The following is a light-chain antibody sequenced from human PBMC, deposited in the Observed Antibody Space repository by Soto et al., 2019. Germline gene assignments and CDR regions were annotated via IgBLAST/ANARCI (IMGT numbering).Light chain of an antibody. J-gene: IGKJ1*01. CDR3: QQSYSSSWT. CDR1: QSISKS. CDR2: GTS. V-gene: IGKV1-39*01. Sequence: DIQLTQSPSSLSASVGDRVTITCRASQSISKSLNWYQQKPGKAPNLLIYGTSILQSGVPSRFSGRGSGTCFTLTISNLQREDFATYYCQQSYSSSWTFCQGTKVDI.